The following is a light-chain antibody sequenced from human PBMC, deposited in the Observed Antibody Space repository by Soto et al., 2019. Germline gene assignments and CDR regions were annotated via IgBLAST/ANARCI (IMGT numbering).Light chain of an antibody. CDR2: DAS. CDR1: QSVSSY. Sequence: EIALTQSPATLSLSPGERATLSCRASQSVSSYLAWYQQKPGQAPRLLIYDASNRATGIPARFSGSGSGTDFTLTISSLEPEDFAVYYCQQRSNWVSFGGGTKVDIK. CDR3: QQRSNWVS. J-gene: IGKJ4*01. V-gene: IGKV3-11*01.